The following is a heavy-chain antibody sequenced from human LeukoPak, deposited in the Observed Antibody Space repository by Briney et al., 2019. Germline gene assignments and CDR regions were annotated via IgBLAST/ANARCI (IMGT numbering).Heavy chain of an antibody. CDR2: FIPILGPA. CDR3: ATKGENCTNGVCSSRGPWYYYHYYMDV. Sequence: SVKVSCKASGGIFSSYAISWVRQAPGQGLELVGGFIPILGPANNAQKFQGRVTITAAESTSTAYMELSSLRSEDTDVYYCATKGENCTNGVCSSRGPWYYYHYYMDVWGKGATVTVSS. CDR1: GGIFSSYA. V-gene: IGHV1-69*01. J-gene: IGHJ6*03. D-gene: IGHD2-8*01.